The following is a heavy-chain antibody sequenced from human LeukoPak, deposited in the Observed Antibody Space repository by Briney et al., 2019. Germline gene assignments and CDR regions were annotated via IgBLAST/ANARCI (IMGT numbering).Heavy chain of an antibody. Sequence: PSETLSLTCTVSGGSISSSSYYWGWIRQPPGKGLEWIGSIYYSGSTYYNPSLKSRVTISVDTSKNQFSLKLSSVTAADTAVYYCARVKWEPLVRAVAAGDWFDPWGQGTLVTVSS. V-gene: IGHV4-39*01. J-gene: IGHJ5*02. CDR3: ARVKWEPLVRAVAAGDWFDP. D-gene: IGHD6-19*01. CDR1: GGSISSSSYY. CDR2: IYYSGST.